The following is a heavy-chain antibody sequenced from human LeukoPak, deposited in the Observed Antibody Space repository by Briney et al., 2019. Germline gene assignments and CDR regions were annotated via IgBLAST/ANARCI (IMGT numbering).Heavy chain of an antibody. CDR3: ARDIGVPAAIRRGGWFDP. CDR2: IRYDGSNK. V-gene: IGHV3-30*02. D-gene: IGHD2-2*01. Sequence: GGSLRLSCAASGFTFSSYGMHWVRQAPGKGLEWVAFIRYDGSNKYYADSVKGRFTISRDNSKNTLYLQMNSLRAEDTAVYYCARDIGVPAAIRRGGWFDPWGQGTLVTVSS. J-gene: IGHJ5*02. CDR1: GFTFSSYG.